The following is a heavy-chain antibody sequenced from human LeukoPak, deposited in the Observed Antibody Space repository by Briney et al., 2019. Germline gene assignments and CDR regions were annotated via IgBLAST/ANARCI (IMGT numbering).Heavy chain of an antibody. V-gene: IGHV1-18*01. D-gene: IGHD5-24*01. Sequence: ASVKVSCKASGYTFTSYGISWVRQAPGQGLEWMEWISAYTGNTNYAQKLQGRVTMTTDTSTSTAYMELRSLRSDDTAVYYCARDLGDGYNQDPSDYWGQGTLVTVSS. CDR3: ARDLGDGYNQDPSDY. J-gene: IGHJ4*02. CDR2: ISAYTGNT. CDR1: GYTFTSYG.